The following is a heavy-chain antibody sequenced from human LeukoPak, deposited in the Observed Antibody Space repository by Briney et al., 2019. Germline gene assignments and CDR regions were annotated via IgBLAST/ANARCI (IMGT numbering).Heavy chain of an antibody. V-gene: IGHV3-33*01. J-gene: IGHJ3*02. Sequence: GGSLRLSCAASGFTFSSYGMHWVRQAPGKGLEWVAVIWYDGSNKYYADSVKGRFTISRDNSKNTLYLQMNSLRAEDTAVYYCARDRKTAHDAFDICGQGTMVTVSS. CDR3: ARDRKTAHDAFDI. CDR2: IWYDGSNK. CDR1: GFTFSSYG.